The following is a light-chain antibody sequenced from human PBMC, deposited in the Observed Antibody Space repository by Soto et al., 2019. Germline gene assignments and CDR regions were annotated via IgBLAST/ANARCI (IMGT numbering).Light chain of an antibody. CDR3: EQDGSSPLT. V-gene: IGKV3-20*01. CDR2: GAS. CDR1: QSVSSSY. J-gene: IGKJ3*01. Sequence: EIVLTQSPGTLSLSPGERATLSCRASQSVSSSYLAGYQQKPGQAPRLLIYGASSRATGIPDRFSGSGSGTDFTLTISRLETEDFAVYYYEQDGSSPLTFGPGNKVDIK.